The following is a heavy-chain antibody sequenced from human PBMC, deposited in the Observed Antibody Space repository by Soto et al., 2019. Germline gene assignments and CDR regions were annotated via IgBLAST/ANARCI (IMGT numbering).Heavy chain of an antibody. D-gene: IGHD6-13*01. Sequence: QVQLVESGGGVFQPGRSLRLSCAASGFIFSDYAMHWVRQWPGKRLEWVAVISYCGDNKYYADSVRGRFAISRDNLKNTLDLQMNSLNPADTAVYHCAKARHSTSWYGVEADFWCQGTLVTVSS. CDR1: GFIFSDYA. CDR2: ISYCGDNK. J-gene: IGHJ4*02. CDR3: AKARHSTSWYGVEADF. V-gene: IGHV3-30*09.